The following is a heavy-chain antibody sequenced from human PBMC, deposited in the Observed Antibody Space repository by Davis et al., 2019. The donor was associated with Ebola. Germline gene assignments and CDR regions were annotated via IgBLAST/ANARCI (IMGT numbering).Heavy chain of an antibody. V-gene: IGHV3-23*01. CDR3: ARGSSTANFDY. J-gene: IGHJ4*02. D-gene: IGHD5-18*01. CDR1: GFTFSGYD. Sequence: GESLKISCAASGFTFSGYDMSWVRQAPGKGLEWVSLLSGSGDGKYYADSVKGRFTISRDNPNNILYLQMNSLRPDDTAVYFCARGSSTANFDYWGQGTLVTVSP. CDR2: LSGSGDGK.